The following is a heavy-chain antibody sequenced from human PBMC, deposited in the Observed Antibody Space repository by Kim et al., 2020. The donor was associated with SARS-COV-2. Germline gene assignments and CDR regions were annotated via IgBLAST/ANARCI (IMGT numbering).Heavy chain of an antibody. V-gene: IGHV3-30*18. J-gene: IGHJ4*02. Sequence: GGSLRLSCAASGFTFSSYGMHWVRQAPGKGLEWVAVISYDGSNKYYADSVKGRFTISRDNSKNTLYLQMNSLRAEDTAVYYCAKERERGYSYGPVDYWGQGTLVTVSS. CDR3: AKERERGYSYGPVDY. CDR1: GFTFSSYG. D-gene: IGHD5-18*01. CDR2: ISYDGSNK.